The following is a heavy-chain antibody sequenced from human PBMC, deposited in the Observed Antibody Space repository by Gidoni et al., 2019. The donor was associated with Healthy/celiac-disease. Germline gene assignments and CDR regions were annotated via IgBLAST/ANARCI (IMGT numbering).Heavy chain of an antibody. Sequence: EVQLVESGGGLVQPGGSLRLSCEASGFTFSSYWMSWVRQAPGKGLEWVANIKQDGSEKYYVDSVKGRFTISRDNAKNSLYLQMNSLRAEDTAVYYCARDGSGSYGYYYYGMDVWGQGTTVTVSS. D-gene: IGHD1-26*01. J-gene: IGHJ6*02. CDR1: GFTFSSYW. CDR2: IKQDGSEK. V-gene: IGHV3-7*01. CDR3: ARDGSGSYGYYYYGMDV.